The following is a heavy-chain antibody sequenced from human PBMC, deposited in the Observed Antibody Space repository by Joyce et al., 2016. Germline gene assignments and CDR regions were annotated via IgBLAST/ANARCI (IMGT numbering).Heavy chain of an antibody. D-gene: IGHD1-1*01. CDR3: ARGRRHKTGFDL. V-gene: IGHV4-34*01. CDR2: INHSRTT. Sequence: QVQLQQWGAGLLKPSETLSLTCGVYGGSFSYYWSWIRQSPGKGLEWIGEINHSRTTNYNPSIERRLTMSVDKAKSQFSLTLTSVTAADTAVYYCARGRRHKTGFDLRGQGTLVTVSS. CDR1: GGSFSYY. J-gene: IGHJ4*02.